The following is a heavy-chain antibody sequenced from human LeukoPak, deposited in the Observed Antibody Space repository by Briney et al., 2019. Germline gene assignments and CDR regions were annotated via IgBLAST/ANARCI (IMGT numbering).Heavy chain of an antibody. CDR3: AKHSAGSGYAPFDY. CDR1: GFTFTTYA. V-gene: IGHV3-23*01. J-gene: IGHJ4*02. CDR2: SAGSDGSK. Sequence: GGSLTLSCAASGFTFTTYAMSWVRQAPGKGLEWVSASAGSDGSKYYGDSVKGRFTISRDNSKNTLDLQMNSLRAEDTAIYYCAKHSAGSGYAPFDYWGQGTLVTVSS. D-gene: IGHD3-3*01.